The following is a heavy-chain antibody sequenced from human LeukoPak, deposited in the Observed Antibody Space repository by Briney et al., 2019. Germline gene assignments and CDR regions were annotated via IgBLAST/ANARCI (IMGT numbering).Heavy chain of an antibody. CDR3: AKDDYGDYGLYDY. CDR2: IRYDGSNK. Sequence: GGSLRLSCVASGFTFSSYGMHWVRQAPGKGLEWVAFIRYDGSNKYYADSVKGRFTISRDNSKNTLYLQMNSLRAEDTAVYYCAKDDYGDYGLYDYWGQGTLVTVSS. CDR1: GFTFSSYG. D-gene: IGHD4-17*01. J-gene: IGHJ4*02. V-gene: IGHV3-30*02.